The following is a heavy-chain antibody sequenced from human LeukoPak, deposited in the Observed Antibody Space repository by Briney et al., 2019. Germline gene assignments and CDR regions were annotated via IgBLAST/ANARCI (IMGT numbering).Heavy chain of an antibody. CDR2: INVNGGAM. CDR1: GFSFKDYY. J-gene: IGHJ4*02. V-gene: IGHV3-11*01. D-gene: IGHD6-13*01. Sequence: PGGSLRLSCAASGFSFKDYYYSWIRQAPGKGLEWVSFINVNGGAMYYAGFVRGRFTISRQNAQNSVYLEMNSLRDEDTAVYYCARGPRILAAGSYFFDYWGQGSLVTVSS. CDR3: ARGPRILAAGSYFFDY.